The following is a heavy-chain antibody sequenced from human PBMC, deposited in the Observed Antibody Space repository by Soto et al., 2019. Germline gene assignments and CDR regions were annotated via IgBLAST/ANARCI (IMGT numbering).Heavy chain of an antibody. CDR1: GGSISSGGYY. V-gene: IGHV4-31*03. J-gene: IGHJ4*02. Sequence: SETLSLTCTVSGGSISSGGYYWSWIRQHQGKGLEWIGYIYYSGSTYYNPSLKSRVTISVDTSKNQFSLKLSSVTAADTAVYYCARGPDYGGNEWGIDYWGQGTLVTVSS. CDR2: IYYSGST. CDR3: ARGPDYGGNEWGIDY. D-gene: IGHD4-17*01.